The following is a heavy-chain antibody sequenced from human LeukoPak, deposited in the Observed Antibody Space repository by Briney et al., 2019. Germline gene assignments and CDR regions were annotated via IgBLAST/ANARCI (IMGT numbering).Heavy chain of an antibody. Sequence: PGGSLRLSCAASGFTFSSYSMNWVRQAPGKGLEWVSSISSSSSYIYYADSVKGRFTISRDNAKNSLYLQMNSLRAEDTAVYYCARAGGYYDSSGLKFDIWGQGTMVTVSS. CDR1: GFTFSSYS. D-gene: IGHD3-22*01. V-gene: IGHV3-21*01. CDR2: ISSSSSYI. J-gene: IGHJ3*02. CDR3: ARAGGYYDSSGLKFDI.